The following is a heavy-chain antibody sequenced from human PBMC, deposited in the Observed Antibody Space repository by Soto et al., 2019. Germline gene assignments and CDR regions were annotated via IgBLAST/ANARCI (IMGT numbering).Heavy chain of an antibody. D-gene: IGHD6-6*01. CDR2: ISSGAITI. CDR1: GFTFSDYY. V-gene: IGHV3-11*01. J-gene: IGHJ4*02. CDR3: AGQYSSSSVEF. Sequence: GGSLRLSCAASGFTFSDYYMNWIRQAPGEVLEWVSYISSGAITIYYAYSVKGRLTISRDKSKNSLYLQMNSMRAEETAVYYCAGQYSSSSVEFWGQGTLVNVST.